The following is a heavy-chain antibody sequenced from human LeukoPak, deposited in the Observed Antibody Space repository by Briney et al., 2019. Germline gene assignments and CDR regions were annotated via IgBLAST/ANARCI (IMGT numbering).Heavy chain of an antibody. CDR2: ISPNSGGT. J-gene: IGHJ4*02. CDR1: GYTFTDYY. CDR3: ARGETETAFDY. D-gene: IGHD1-7*01. V-gene: IGHV1-2*02. Sequence: ASVKVSCKASGYTFTDYYIHWVRQAPGQGLEWMGWISPNSGGTNYAQKFQGRVTMTRDTSISTAYMELSRLISDDTAVYYCARGETETAFDYWGQGTLVTVSS.